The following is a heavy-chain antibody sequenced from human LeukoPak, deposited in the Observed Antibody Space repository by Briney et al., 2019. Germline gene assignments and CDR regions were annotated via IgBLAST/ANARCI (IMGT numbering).Heavy chain of an antibody. CDR2: ISSGSSYI. J-gene: IGHJ4*02. Sequence: GGSLRLSCAASRFTFTAYTMSWVRQAPGKGLEWVSSISSGSSYIYYADSVKGRFTISRDNAKNSLYLQMSSLRAEDTAVYFCARGTWPDYWGRGTLFTVSS. CDR3: ARGTWPDY. D-gene: IGHD1-1*01. CDR1: RFTFTAYT. V-gene: IGHV3-21*01.